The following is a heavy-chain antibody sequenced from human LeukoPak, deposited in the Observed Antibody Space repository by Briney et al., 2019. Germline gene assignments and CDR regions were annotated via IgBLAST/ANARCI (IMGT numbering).Heavy chain of an antibody. CDR3: AKATYSSGWGGDFDY. V-gene: IGHV3-23*01. CDR2: ISGSGGST. D-gene: IGHD6-19*01. Sequence: GGSLRLSCAASGFTFSSYAMSWVRQAPGKGLEWVSAISGSGGSTYYADSVKGRFTISRDNSKNTLYLQMNSLRAEDTAVYYCAKATYSSGWGGDFDYWGQGTLVTVSS. J-gene: IGHJ4*02. CDR1: GFTFSSYA.